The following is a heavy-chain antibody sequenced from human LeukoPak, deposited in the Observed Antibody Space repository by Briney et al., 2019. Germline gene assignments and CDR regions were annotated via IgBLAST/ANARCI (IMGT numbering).Heavy chain of an antibody. D-gene: IGHD1-26*01. CDR3: ARDSYMVGATSAKGGY. CDR2: INAYKGNT. Sequence: ASVKVSCKASGYTFTSYGISGVRQAPGQGLEGMGWINAYKGNTNYAQKLQERVTLITEQAQNPAYMEVRSLRCDDTAVYYCARDSYMVGATSAKGGYWGQGTLVTVSS. J-gene: IGHJ4*02. CDR1: GYTFTSYG. V-gene: IGHV1-18*01.